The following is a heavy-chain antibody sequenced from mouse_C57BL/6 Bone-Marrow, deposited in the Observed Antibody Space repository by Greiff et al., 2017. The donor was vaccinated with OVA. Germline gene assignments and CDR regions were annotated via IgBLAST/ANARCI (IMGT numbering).Heavy chain of an antibody. V-gene: IGHV1-54*01. CDR3: ARGIYYGNYDY. CDR1: GYAFTNYL. D-gene: IGHD2-1*01. CDR2: INPGSGGT. J-gene: IGHJ2*01. Sequence: VQLQQSGAELVRPGTSVKVSCKASGYAFTNYLIEWVKQRPGQGLEWIGVINPGSGGTNYNEKFKGKATLTADKSSSTAYMQLSRLTSEDSAVYFCARGIYYGNYDYWGQGTTLTVSS.